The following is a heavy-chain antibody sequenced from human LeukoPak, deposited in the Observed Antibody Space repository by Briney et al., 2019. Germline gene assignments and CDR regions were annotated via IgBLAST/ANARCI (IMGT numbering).Heavy chain of an antibody. J-gene: IGHJ4*02. CDR1: GFTFSGYG. Sequence: GGSLRLSCAASGFTFSGYGMHWVRQAAGKGLEWVAFIRYDGSNKYYADSVKGRFTISRDNSKNSLYLQMNSLRPEDTAVYYCARRPEDCSGNSCYTAPDYWGQGTLVTVSS. V-gene: IGHV3-30*02. CDR2: IRYDGSNK. D-gene: IGHD2-15*01. CDR3: ARRPEDCSGNSCYTAPDY.